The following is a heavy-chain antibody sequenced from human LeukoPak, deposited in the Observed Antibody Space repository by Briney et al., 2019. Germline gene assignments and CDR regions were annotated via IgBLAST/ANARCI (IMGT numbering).Heavy chain of an antibody. CDR3: AREKAAGDYTPYYYYYMDV. V-gene: IGHV3-21*01. CDR2: ISSSGSTI. CDR1: GFTFSSYS. J-gene: IGHJ6*03. Sequence: GGSLRLSCAASGFTFSSYSMNWVRQAPGKGLEWVSSISSSGSTIYYADSVKGRFTISRDNAKNSLYLQMNSLRAEDTAVYYCAREKAAGDYTPYYYYYMDVWGKGTTVTISS. D-gene: IGHD4-17*01.